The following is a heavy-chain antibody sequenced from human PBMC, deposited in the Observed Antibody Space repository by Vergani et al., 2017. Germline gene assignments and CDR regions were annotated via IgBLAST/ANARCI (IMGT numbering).Heavy chain of an antibody. D-gene: IGHD3-22*01. CDR1: GFTFSSYA. CDR2: ISGSGGST. V-gene: IGHV3-23*01. J-gene: IGHJ4*02. CDR3: AKSGPYYYDSSGYYYLHY. Sequence: EVQLLESGGGLVQPGGSPRLSCAASGFTFSSYAMSWVRQAPGKGLEWVSAISGSGGSTYYAYSVKGRFTISRDNSKNTLYLQMNSLRAEDTAVYYCAKSGPYYYDSSGYYYLHYWGQGTLVTVSS.